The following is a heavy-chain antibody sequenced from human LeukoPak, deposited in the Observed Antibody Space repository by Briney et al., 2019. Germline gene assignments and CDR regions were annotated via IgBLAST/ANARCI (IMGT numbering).Heavy chain of an antibody. Sequence: ASVKVSCKVSGYTLTELSMHWVRQAPGKGLEWMGLINPRGTSTIYAEKFQGRIIMTRDMSTTTDYMELSSLKSDDTAVYYCARDNSIHERGWWFDPWGQGTLVTVSS. CDR1: GYTLTELS. CDR3: ARDNSIHERGWWFDP. D-gene: IGHD4-23*01. J-gene: IGHJ5*02. V-gene: IGHV1-24*01. CDR2: INPRGTST.